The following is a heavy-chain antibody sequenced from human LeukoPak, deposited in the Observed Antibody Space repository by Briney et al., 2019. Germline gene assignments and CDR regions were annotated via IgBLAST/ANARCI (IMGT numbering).Heavy chain of an antibody. V-gene: IGHV3-23*01. D-gene: IGHD1-1*01. J-gene: IGHJ4*02. CDR1: GFTFNTYA. CDR3: AKGRLEPLCFDY. Sequence: GGSLRLSCAASGFTFNTYAVSWVRQAPGKGLEWVSSISGRGSSTYYADSVKGRFTISRDNSKNTLSLQMNSLRPEDTAVYYCAKGRLEPLCFDYYGQGTLVTVSS. CDR2: ISGRGSST.